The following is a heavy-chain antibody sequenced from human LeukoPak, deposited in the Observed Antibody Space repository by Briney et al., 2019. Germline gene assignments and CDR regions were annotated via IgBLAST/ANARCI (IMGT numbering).Heavy chain of an antibody. D-gene: IGHD5-12*01. CDR3: ARDKAPSHIAVLDY. CDR1: GFTFSGHA. Sequence: GGSLRLSCAASGFTFSGHAMHWVRQAPGKGLECLAATSHDGSNKYYADSVKGRFTISRDNSKNTVYLQMNSLRAEDTALYYCARDKAPSHIAVLDYWGQGTLVTVSS. J-gene: IGHJ4*02. CDR2: TSHDGSNK. V-gene: IGHV3-30*04.